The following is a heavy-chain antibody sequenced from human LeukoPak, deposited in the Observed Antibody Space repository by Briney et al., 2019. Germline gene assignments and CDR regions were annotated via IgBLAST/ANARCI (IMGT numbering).Heavy chain of an antibody. D-gene: IGHD3-22*01. CDR1: GFTFSDYY. Sequence: NPGGSLRLSCAASGFTFSDYYMSWIRQAPGKGLEWVSYISSSGSTIYYADSVKGRFTISRGNAKNSLYLQMNSLRAEDTAVYYCARIDSRRPRSAFDIWGQGTMVTVSS. CDR3: ARIDSRRPRSAFDI. CDR2: ISSSGSTI. J-gene: IGHJ3*02. V-gene: IGHV3-11*01.